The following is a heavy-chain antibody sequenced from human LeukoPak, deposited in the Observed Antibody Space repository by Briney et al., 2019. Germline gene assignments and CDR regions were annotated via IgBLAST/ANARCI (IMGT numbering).Heavy chain of an antibody. CDR3: ARDRRYYDSSAYIRGFDY. CDR1: GYSISSGYY. J-gene: IGHJ4*02. D-gene: IGHD3-22*01. V-gene: IGHV4-38-2*02. CDR2: IYHSGST. Sequence: SETLSLTCTVSGYSISSGYYWGWIRQPPGKGLEWIGEIYHSGSTNYNPSLKSRVTRSVDKSTNQSSLNLSSVTAAVTAVYYCARDRRYYDSSAYIRGFDYWGQGTLVTVSS.